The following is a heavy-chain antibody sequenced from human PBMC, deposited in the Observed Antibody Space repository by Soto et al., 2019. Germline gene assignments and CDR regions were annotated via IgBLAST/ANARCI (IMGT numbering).Heavy chain of an antibody. CDR3: ARVDWRGGDCSSTSCPKGPEVDY. CDR2: IIPILGIA. D-gene: IGHD2-2*01. J-gene: IGHJ4*02. V-gene: IGHV1-69*02. CDR1: GGTFSSYT. Sequence: QVQLVQSGAEVKKPGSSVKVSCKASGGTFSSYTISWVRQAPGQGLEWMGRIIPILGIANYAQKFQGRVTVTADKSTSTAYMELRSLRSEDTAVYYCARVDWRGGDCSSTSCPKGPEVDYWGQGTLVTVSS.